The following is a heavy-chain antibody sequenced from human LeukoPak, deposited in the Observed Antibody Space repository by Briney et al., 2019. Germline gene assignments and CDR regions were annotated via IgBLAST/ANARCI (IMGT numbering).Heavy chain of an antibody. D-gene: IGHD2-2*01. V-gene: IGHV3-48*02. CDR3: ARPHYSSSSWQDY. CDR1: GFTFSSYS. J-gene: IGHJ4*02. Sequence: GGSLRLSCAASGFTFSSYSMNWVRQAPGKGLEWVSYISSSSSTIYYADSVKGRFIISRDKAKNSLYLQMNSLRDEDTAVYYCARPHYSSSSWQDYWGQGTLVTVSS. CDR2: ISSSSSTI.